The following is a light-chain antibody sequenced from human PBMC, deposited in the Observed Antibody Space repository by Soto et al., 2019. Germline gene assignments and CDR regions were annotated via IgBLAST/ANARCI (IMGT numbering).Light chain of an antibody. V-gene: IGLV2-11*01. CDR3: CSYAGSYTL. CDR1: SXDVGGYNF. Sequence: QSVLTQPRSVSGSPGQSVTISCTGTSXDVGGYNFVSWYQQHPCKVPKLMIHDVSQRPSGVPDRFSGSKSGNTASLTISGLQAEDEADYYCCSYAGSYTLFGGGTKVTVL. J-gene: IGLJ2*01. CDR2: DVS.